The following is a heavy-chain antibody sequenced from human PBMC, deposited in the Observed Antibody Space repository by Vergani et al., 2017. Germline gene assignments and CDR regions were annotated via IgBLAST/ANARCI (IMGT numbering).Heavy chain of an antibody. V-gene: IGHV4-39*01. CDR2: IYYSGST. J-gene: IGHJ4*02. CDR1: GGSLSSSSYY. Sequence: QLQLPESGPGLVKPSETLSLTCTVSGGSLSSSSYYWGWIRPPPGKGLEWIGSIYYSGSTYYNPSLKSRVTISVDTSKNQFSLKLSSVTAADTALYYCARHERDYYDSSGYPYYFDYWGQGTLVTVSS. D-gene: IGHD3-22*01. CDR3: ARHERDYYDSSGYPYYFDY.